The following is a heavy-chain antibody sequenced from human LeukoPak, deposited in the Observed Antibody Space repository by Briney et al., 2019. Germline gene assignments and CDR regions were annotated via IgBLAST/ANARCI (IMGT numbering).Heavy chain of an antibody. CDR2: ISYDGSNK. CDR3: VRESGGGSYDDY. D-gene: IGHD2-15*01. CDR1: GFTFSSYG. Sequence: PGGSLRLSCAASGFTFSSYGMHWVRQAPGKGLEWVAVISYDGSNKYYADSVKGRFTISRDNSKNTLYLQMNSLRGEDTALYYCVRESGGGSYDDYWGQGTLITVSS. V-gene: IGHV3-30*12. J-gene: IGHJ4*02.